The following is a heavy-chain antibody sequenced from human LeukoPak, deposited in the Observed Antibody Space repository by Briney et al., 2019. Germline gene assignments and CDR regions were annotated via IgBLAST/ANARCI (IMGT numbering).Heavy chain of an antibody. CDR1: GGSFSGYY. CDR3: ARLFWGCSSTSCGDY. D-gene: IGHD2-2*01. CDR2: ISHSGST. Sequence: PSETLSLTCAVYGGSFSGYYWSWIRQPPGKGLEWIGEISHSGSTNYNPSLKSRVTISVDTSKNQFSLKLSSVTAADTAVYYCARLFWGCSSTSCGDYWGQGTLVTVSS. J-gene: IGHJ4*02. V-gene: IGHV4-34*01.